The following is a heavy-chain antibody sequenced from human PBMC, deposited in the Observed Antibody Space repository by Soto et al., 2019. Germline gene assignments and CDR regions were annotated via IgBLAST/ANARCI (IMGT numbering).Heavy chain of an antibody. D-gene: IGHD2-15*01. CDR3: EDGIRDTVPVSAFLLNRSSDL. V-gene: IGHV3-53*04. CDR2: IYSGGST. Sequence: KGREWVSVIYSGGSTYYADSVKGRFTISRHNSKNTLYLQMNSLRAEDTFFFQAEDGIRDTVPVSAFLLNRSSDL. J-gene: IGHJ2*01.